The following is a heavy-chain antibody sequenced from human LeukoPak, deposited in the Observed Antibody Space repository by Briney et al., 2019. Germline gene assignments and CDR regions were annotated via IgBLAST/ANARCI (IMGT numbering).Heavy chain of an antibody. D-gene: IGHD4-17*01. V-gene: IGHV4-59*01. J-gene: IGHJ2*01. Sequence: SETLSLTCSVSGGSISTSYWILIRQPPGKGLEGIGYIYNSGSTNYNPSFKSRVTISVDMSKNQFSLKLSSVTAADTAVYYCARPKYADYDWPDWYFDLWGRGTLVTVSS. CDR3: ARPKYADYDWPDWYFDL. CDR1: GGSISTSY. CDR2: IYNSGST.